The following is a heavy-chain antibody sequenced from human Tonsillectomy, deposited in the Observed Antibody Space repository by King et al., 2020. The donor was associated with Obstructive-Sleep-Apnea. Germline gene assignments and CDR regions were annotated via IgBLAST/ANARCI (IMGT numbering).Heavy chain of an antibody. CDR1: GFIFSSYG. V-gene: IGHV3-30*18. Sequence: QLVQSGGGVVQPGRSLRLSGAASGFIFSSYGMHWVRQAPGKGLEWVAVISYDGSNKYYADSVKGRFTISRDNSKNTLYLQMNSLRAEDTAVYYCAKVGGSGSYYGYYFDYWGQGTLVTVSS. D-gene: IGHD3-10*01. CDR2: ISYDGSNK. J-gene: IGHJ4*02. CDR3: AKVGGSGSYYGYYFDY.